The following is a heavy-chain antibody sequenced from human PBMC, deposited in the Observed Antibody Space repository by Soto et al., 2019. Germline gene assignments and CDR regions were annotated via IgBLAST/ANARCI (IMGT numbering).Heavy chain of an antibody. CDR1: GGSIYRSGYY. D-gene: IGHD2-15*01. V-gene: IGHV4-39*01. CDR2: IDYNGVT. J-gene: IGHJ4*02. CDR3: GKVLVGATGHTDSDS. Sequence: SETLSLTCTVSGGSIYRSGYYWGWIRQPPGRGLEWIGNIDYNGVTYSNPSLKSRVTISRDTSKNQFSLKLTSVTAADTALYYCGKVLVGATGHTDSDSWGPGTLVTVPQ.